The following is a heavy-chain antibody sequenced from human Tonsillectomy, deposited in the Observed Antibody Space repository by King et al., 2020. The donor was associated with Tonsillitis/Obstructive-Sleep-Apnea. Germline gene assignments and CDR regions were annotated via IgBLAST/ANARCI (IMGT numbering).Heavy chain of an antibody. CDR2: INHSGST. J-gene: IGHJ4*02. CDR1: GGSFSGYY. V-gene: IGHV4-34*01. CDR3: ARGPGVVPAAGALIYSNQSVGY. Sequence: VQLQQWGAGLLKPSETLSLTCAVYGGSFSGYYWSWIRQPPGKGLEWIGEINHSGSTNYNPSLKSRVTISVDTSKNQFSLKLSSVTAADTAVYYCARGPGVVPAAGALIYSNQSVGYWGQGTLVTVSS. D-gene: IGHD2-2*01.